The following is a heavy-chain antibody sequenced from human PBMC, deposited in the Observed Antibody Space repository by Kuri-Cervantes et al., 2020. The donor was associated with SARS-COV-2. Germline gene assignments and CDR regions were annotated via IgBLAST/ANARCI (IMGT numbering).Heavy chain of an antibody. D-gene: IGHD3-10*01. V-gene: IGHV3-21*01. CDR2: IGASSSYI. Sequence: GESLKISCAASGFTLTGYGMNWVRQAPGKGLEWVSSIGASSSYIYYADSVKGRFTISRDNTKNSLYLQMNSLRAEDTAVYYCARGVYFYDSGTYYGGWFDPWGQGTLVTVSS. CDR3: ARGVYFYDSGTYYGGWFDP. J-gene: IGHJ5*02. CDR1: GFTLTGYG.